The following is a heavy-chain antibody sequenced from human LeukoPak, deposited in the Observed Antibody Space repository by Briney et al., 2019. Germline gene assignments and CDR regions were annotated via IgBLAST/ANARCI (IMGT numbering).Heavy chain of an antibody. CDR3: ARVSGSYYADYFDY. D-gene: IGHD1-26*01. J-gene: IGHJ4*02. V-gene: IGHV3-7*01. Sequence: GGSLRLSCATSRFTFSSYWMSWVRQAPGKGLEWVANIKQDGSEKYYVDSVKGRFTIPRDNAKNSLYLQMNSPRAEDTAVYYCARVSGSYYADYFDYWGQGTLVTVSS. CDR1: RFTFSSYW. CDR2: IKQDGSEK.